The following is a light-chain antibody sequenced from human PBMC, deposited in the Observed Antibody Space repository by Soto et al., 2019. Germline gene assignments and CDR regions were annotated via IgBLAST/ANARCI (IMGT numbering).Light chain of an antibody. J-gene: IGLJ1*01. V-gene: IGLV1-51*01. CDR3: GTWDRTLSVYV. CDR1: SSNIGKSF. CDR2: DND. Sequence: QSVLTQPPSVSAAPGQKVTISCSGSSSNIGKSFVSWYQQLPATVPKLLIYDNDQLPSGIPDRFSGSKSGTSATLVITGLQTGDEADDYCGTWDRTLSVYVFGFGTKGTVL.